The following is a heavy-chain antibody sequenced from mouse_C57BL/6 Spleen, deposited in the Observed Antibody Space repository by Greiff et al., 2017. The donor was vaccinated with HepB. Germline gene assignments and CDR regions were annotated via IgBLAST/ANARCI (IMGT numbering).Heavy chain of an antibody. J-gene: IGHJ4*01. D-gene: IGHD1-1*01. CDR1: GYSITSGYY. Sequence: VQLKESGPGLVKPSQSLSLTCSVTGYSITSGYYWNWIRQFPGNKLEWMGYISYDGSNNYNPSLKNRISITRDTSKNQFFLKLNSVTTEDTATYYCAREGADYYGSSYGAMDYWGQGTSVTVSS. CDR2: ISYDGSN. CDR3: AREGADYYGSSYGAMDY. V-gene: IGHV3-6*01.